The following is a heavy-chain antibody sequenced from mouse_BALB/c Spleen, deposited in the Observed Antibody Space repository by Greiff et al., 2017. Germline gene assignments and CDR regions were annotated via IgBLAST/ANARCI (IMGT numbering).Heavy chain of an antibody. D-gene: IGHD4-1*01. CDR2: INSNGGST. CDR3: ARDWDYFDY. Sequence: DVQLVESGGGLVQPGGSLKLSCAASGFTFSSYGMSWVRQTPDKRLELVATINSNGGSTYYPDSVKGRFTISRDNAKNTLYLQMSSLKSEDTAMYYCARDWDYFDYWGQGTTLTVSS. CDR1: GFTFSSYG. V-gene: IGHV5-6-3*01. J-gene: IGHJ2*01.